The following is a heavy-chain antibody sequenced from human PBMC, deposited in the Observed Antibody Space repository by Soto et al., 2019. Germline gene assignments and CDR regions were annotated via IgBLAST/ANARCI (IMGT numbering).Heavy chain of an antibody. CDR1: GFTFSSYW. D-gene: IGHD1-26*01. V-gene: IGHV3-7*01. Sequence: EVQLVESGGGLVQPGGSLRLSCAASGFTFSSYWMSWVRQAPGKGLEWVANIKQDGSEKYYVVSVKGRFTISRDNAKNSLYLQMNSLRAEDTAVYYCARVYRYSGSPFSFDYWGQGTLVTVSS. CDR3: ARVYRYSGSPFSFDY. J-gene: IGHJ4*02. CDR2: IKQDGSEK.